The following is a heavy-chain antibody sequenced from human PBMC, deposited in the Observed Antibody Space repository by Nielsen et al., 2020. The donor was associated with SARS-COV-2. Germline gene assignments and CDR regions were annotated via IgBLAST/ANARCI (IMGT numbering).Heavy chain of an antibody. J-gene: IGHJ4*02. CDR3: ARMAIRGGGAQNYYDSGGEFDY. Sequence: GESLKISCKGSGYSFTNYWIAWVRRMPGKGLEWMGIIYPGDSDTRYSLSFQGQVTISADKSINTAYLQWRSLKASDTAVYYCARMAIRGGGAQNYYDSGGEFDYWGQGTLVTVSS. CDR1: GYSFTNYW. D-gene: IGHD3-22*01. V-gene: IGHV5-51*01. CDR2: IYPGDSDT.